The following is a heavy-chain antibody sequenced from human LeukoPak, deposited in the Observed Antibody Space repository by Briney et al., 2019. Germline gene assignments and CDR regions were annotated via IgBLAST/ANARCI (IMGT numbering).Heavy chain of an antibody. CDR3: ARDGVIAAVSAFNYYYYGMDV. Sequence: PSETPSLTCTVSGGSISSYYWSCILHPARKGLEWIVRIYTSGSTNHKRSLKSRVTMSVDTSKNQFSLKLSSVTAADTAVYYCARDGVIAAVSAFNYYYYGMDVWGQGTTVTVSS. D-gene: IGHD6-13*01. CDR2: IYTSGST. CDR1: GGSISSYY. J-gene: IGHJ6*02. V-gene: IGHV4-4*07.